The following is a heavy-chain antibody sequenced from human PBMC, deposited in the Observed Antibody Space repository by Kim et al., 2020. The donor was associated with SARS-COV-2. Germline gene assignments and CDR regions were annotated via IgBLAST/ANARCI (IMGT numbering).Heavy chain of an antibody. D-gene: IGHD3-10*01. J-gene: IGHJ4*02. CDR3: ARATIWFGAYDY. CDR2: INAGNGNT. CDR1: GYTFTSYA. Sequence: ASVKVSCKASGYTFTSYAMHWVRQAPGQRLEWMGWINAGNGNTKYSQKFQGRVTITRDTSASTAYMELSSLRSEDTAVYYCARATIWFGAYDYWGQGTLVTVSS. V-gene: IGHV1-3*01.